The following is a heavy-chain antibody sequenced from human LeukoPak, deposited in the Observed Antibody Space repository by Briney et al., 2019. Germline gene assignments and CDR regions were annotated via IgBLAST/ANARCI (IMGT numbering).Heavy chain of an antibody. Sequence: ASVKVSCKASGYTFTSYYMHWVRQAPGQGLEWMGIINPSGGSTSYAQKFQGRVTMTRDTSTSTAYMELRSLRSDDTAVYYCARAEAGYCSSTSCYIPYSDYWGQGTLVTVSS. CDR2: INPSGGST. J-gene: IGHJ4*02. D-gene: IGHD2-2*02. CDR3: ARAEAGYCSSTSCYIPYSDY. CDR1: GYTFTSYY. V-gene: IGHV1-46*01.